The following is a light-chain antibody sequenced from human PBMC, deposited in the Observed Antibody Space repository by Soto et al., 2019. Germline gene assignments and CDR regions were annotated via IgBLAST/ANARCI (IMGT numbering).Light chain of an antibody. J-gene: IGLJ2*01. Sequence: QSVLTQPPSVSGAPGQRVTISCTGSSSNIGAGYDVHWYQQLPGTAPKLLIYANSNRPSGVPDRFSGSKSGTSASLAITGLQAEDEADYYCQSYDSSQSGVVFGGGTKLTVL. CDR2: ANS. CDR3: QSYDSSQSGVV. CDR1: SSNIGAGYD. V-gene: IGLV1-40*01.